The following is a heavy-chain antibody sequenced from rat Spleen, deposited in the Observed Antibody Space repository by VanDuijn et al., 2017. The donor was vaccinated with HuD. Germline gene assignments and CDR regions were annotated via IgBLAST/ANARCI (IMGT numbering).Heavy chain of an antibody. Sequence: QVQLKESGPGLVQPSQTLSLTCTVSGFSLTSNAVSWVRQPPGKGLEWIATISTGGNTYYNSALKSRLSISRETSKSQVFLKMNSLQTEDTAIYFCIRDHSYWGTYYPGGFAYWGQGTLVTVSS. CDR2: ISTGGNT. CDR3: IRDHSYWGTYYPGGFAY. V-gene: IGHV2S12*01. D-gene: IGHD1-12*02. CDR1: GFSLTSNA. J-gene: IGHJ3*01.